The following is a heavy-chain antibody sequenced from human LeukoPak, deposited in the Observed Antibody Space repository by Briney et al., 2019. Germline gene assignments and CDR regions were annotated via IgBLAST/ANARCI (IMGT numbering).Heavy chain of an antibody. Sequence: SETLSLTCTVSGGSISSYYWTWIRQPPGKGLEWIGYISYSGSTNYNPSLKSRATISVDTSKNQFSLNLTSVTAADTAVYYCARGYSRSWYQAVVYIWLDPWGQGTLVTVSS. CDR2: ISYSGST. V-gene: IGHV4-59*01. CDR3: ARGYSRSWYQAVVYIWLDP. J-gene: IGHJ5*02. CDR1: GGSISSYY. D-gene: IGHD6-13*01.